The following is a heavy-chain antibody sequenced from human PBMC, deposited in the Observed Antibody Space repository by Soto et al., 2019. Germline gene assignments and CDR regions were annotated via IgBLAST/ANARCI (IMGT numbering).Heavy chain of an antibody. CDR3: AKEHGHHYYGSGRFPYYFDY. CDR2: ISYDGSNK. J-gene: IGHJ4*02. Sequence: GGSLRLSCAASGFTFSSYGMHWVRQAPGKGLEWVAVISYDGSNKYYADSVKGRFTISRDNSKNTLYLQMNSLRAEDTAVYYCAKEHGHHYYGSGRFPYYFDYWGQGTLVTVSS. D-gene: IGHD3-10*01. CDR1: GFTFSSYG. V-gene: IGHV3-30*18.